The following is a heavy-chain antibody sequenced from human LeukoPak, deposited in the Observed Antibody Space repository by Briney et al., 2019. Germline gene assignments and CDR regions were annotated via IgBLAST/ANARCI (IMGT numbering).Heavy chain of an antibody. Sequence: PGGSLRLSCAASGFTFSDYYMSWIRQAPGKGLEWVSYISSSGSTIYYADSVKGRFTISRDNAKNSLYLQMNSLRAEDTAVYYCARSPYDFWSGYYFDYWGQGTLVTVSS. D-gene: IGHD3-3*01. CDR1: GFTFSDYY. J-gene: IGHJ4*02. CDR3: ARSPYDFWSGYYFDY. CDR2: ISSSGSTI. V-gene: IGHV3-11*01.